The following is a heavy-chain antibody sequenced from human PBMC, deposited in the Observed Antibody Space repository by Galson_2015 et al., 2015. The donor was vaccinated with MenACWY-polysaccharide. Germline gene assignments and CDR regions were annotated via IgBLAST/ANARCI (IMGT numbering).Heavy chain of an antibody. V-gene: IGHV3-74*01. CDR3: ARDRIAARGLASVGWFDP. CDR1: GFTFSSYW. Sequence: SLRLSCAASGFTFSSYWMHWVRQAPGKGLVWVSRINSDGGSTSYADSVKGRFTISRDNAKDTLYLQMNSLRAEDTAVYYCARDRIAARGLASVGWFDPWGQGTLVTVSS. J-gene: IGHJ5*02. D-gene: IGHD6-6*01. CDR2: INSDGGST.